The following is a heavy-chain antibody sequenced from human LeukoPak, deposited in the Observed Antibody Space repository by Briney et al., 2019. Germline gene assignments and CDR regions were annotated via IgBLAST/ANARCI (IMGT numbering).Heavy chain of an antibody. D-gene: IGHD6-6*01. CDR3: AAGSSSFRYFDY. V-gene: IGHV1-2*02. CDR2: INPNSGGT. Sequence: GASVKVSCKASGYTFTGYYMYWVRQAPGQGLEWMGWINPNSGGTNYAQKFQGRLTLTTDTSTNTAYMELRSLRSDDTAVYSCAAGSSSFRYFDYWGQGTLVTVSS. CDR1: GYTFTGYY. J-gene: IGHJ4*02.